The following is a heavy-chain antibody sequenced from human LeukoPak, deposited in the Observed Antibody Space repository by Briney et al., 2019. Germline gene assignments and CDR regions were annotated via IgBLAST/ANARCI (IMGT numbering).Heavy chain of an antibody. D-gene: IGHD3-10*01. V-gene: IGHV3-20*01. CDR2: INWNGGNT. J-gene: IGHJ5*02. CDR3: ARRGENYYGSGSYFGWFDL. CDR1: GFTFDDYG. Sequence: GGSLRLSCAASGFTFDDYGMSWVRQAPGKGLEGVSGINWNGGNTGYADSVKGRFTIPRDNAKNSLYLQMNSLRAEDTALYHCARRGENYYGSGSYFGWFDLWGQGTLVTVSS.